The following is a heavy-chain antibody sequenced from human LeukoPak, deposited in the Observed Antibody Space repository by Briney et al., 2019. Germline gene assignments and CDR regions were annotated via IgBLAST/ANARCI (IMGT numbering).Heavy chain of an antibody. CDR2: INAGNGNT. V-gene: IGHV1-3*01. Sequence: ASVKVSCKASGYTFTSYAMHWVRQAPGQSLEWMGWINAGNGNTKYSQKFQGRVTITRDTSASTAYMELSSLRSGDTAVYYCARVYGAAGRYYFDYWGQGTLVTVSS. CDR1: GYTFTSYA. CDR3: ARVYGAAGRYYFDY. J-gene: IGHJ4*02. D-gene: IGHD6-13*01.